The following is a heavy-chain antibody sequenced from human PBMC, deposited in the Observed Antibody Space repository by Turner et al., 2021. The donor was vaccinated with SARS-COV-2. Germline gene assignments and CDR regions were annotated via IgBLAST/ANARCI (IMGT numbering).Heavy chain of an antibody. J-gene: IGHJ4*02. CDR2: ISGSGGST. D-gene: IGHD2-21*02. V-gene: IGHV3-23*01. CDR1: GFTFSSYA. CDR3: AKDRGVTSDSGRYYDY. Sequence: EVQLLESGGGLVQPGGSLRLSCAASGFTFSSYAMSWVRQAPGKGLEWVSAISGSGGSTYYADSVKGPFTISRDNSKNTLYLQMNSLRAEDTAVYYCAKDRGVTSDSGRYYDYWGQGTLVTVSS.